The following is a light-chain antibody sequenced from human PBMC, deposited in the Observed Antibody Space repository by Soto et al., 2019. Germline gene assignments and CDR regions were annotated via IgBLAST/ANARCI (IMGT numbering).Light chain of an antibody. CDR2: WAS. V-gene: IGKV4-1*01. Sequence: DVVMTQSPDSLAVSLGERATINCKSSQSILHSPTHNNYLAWYQKKPGQPPKLLIYWASSRESGVPHRFSGSGSGTDFTLTFNSLQAEDAAVYYCHQYFSLPRTFGQGTKVEIK. CDR3: HQYFSLPRT. CDR1: QSILHSPTHNNY. J-gene: IGKJ1*01.